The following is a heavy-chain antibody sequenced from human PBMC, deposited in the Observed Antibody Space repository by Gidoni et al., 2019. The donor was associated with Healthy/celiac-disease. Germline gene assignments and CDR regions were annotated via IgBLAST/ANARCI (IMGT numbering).Heavy chain of an antibody. J-gene: IGHJ4*02. V-gene: IGHV4-39*01. CDR3: AQVGMATRSY. Sequence: QLQLQESGPGLVKPSETLSLTCTVSVGSISSSSYYWGWIRQPPGKGLEWIGSIYYRGSTYSNPSLKSRVTISVDTSKNQCSLKLSSVTAADTAVYYWAQVGMATRSYWGQGALVTVSS. CDR1: VGSISSSSYY. D-gene: IGHD5-12*01. CDR2: IYYRGST.